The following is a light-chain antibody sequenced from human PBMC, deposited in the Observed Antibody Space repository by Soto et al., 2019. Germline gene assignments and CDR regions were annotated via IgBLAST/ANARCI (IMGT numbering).Light chain of an antibody. V-gene: IGKV3-15*01. CDR2: GAS. J-gene: IGKJ2*01. CDR1: QGVGTN. Sequence: EIVMTQSPATLSVSPGERATLSCRASQGVGTNLVWYQHKSGQAPRPLIYGASIRATGIPARFSASGSGTEFTLTISSLQSEDSAVYFCQQYYYWPPYTFGQGTK. CDR3: QQYYYWPPYT.